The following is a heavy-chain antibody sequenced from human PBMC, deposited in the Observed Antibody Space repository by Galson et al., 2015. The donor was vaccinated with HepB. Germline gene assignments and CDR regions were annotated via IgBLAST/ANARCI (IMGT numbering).Heavy chain of an antibody. Sequence: SLRLSCAASGFTFSSYWMSWVRQAPGKGLEWVSAISGSGGSTYYADSVKGRFTISRDNSKNTLYLQMNSLRAEDTAVYYCANPHGPFERPVGATTGYAFDIWGQGTMVTVSS. V-gene: IGHV3-23*01. D-gene: IGHD1-26*01. CDR2: ISGSGGST. CDR3: ANPHGPFERPVGATTGYAFDI. J-gene: IGHJ3*02. CDR1: GFTFSSYW.